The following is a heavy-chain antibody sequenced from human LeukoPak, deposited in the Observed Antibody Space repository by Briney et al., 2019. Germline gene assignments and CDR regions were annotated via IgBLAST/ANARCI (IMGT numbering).Heavy chain of an antibody. J-gene: IGHJ4*02. CDR1: GYTFTSYD. Sequence: ASVTVSCMASGYTFTSYDINWVRQAAGQGREWMEYGNTNSGNTGYEQKFQGRVSMTWDTSMGTAYMELSSLRSEDTAVYYCARGDYHYGATGYWGQGTLVPVSS. CDR3: ARGDYHYGATGY. V-gene: IGHV1-8*01. CDR2: GNTNSGNT. D-gene: IGHD4/OR15-4a*01.